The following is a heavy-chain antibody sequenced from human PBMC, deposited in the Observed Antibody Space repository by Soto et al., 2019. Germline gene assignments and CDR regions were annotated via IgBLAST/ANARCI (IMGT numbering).Heavy chain of an antibody. CDR2: IYYSGST. D-gene: IGHD3-10*01. CDR3: ARGGLRGITMADCDY. Sequence: PSETLSLTCTVSGGSISSSSYYCGWIRQPPGKGLEWIGSIYYSGSTYYNPSLKSRVTISVDTSKNQFSLKLSSVTAADTAVEDGARGGLRGITMADCDYWGQGTRVT. J-gene: IGHJ4*02. V-gene: IGHV4-39*01. CDR1: GGSISSSSYY.